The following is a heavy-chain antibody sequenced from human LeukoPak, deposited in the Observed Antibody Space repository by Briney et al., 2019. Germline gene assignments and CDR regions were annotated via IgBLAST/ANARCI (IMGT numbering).Heavy chain of an antibody. V-gene: IGHV4-39*07. CDR3: ARTLYYYDSSGYYYFDY. D-gene: IGHD3-22*01. J-gene: IGHJ4*02. CDR2: IYYSGST. Sequence: SETLSLTCTVSGGSIGSSSYYWGWIRQPPGKGLEWIGSIYYSGSTYYNPSLKSRVTISVDTSKNQFSLKLSSVTAADTAVYYCARTLYYYDSSGYYYFDYWGQGTLVTVSS. CDR1: GGSIGSSSYY.